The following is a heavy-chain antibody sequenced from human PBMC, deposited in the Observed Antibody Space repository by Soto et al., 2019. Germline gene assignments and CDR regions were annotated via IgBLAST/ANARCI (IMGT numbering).Heavy chain of an antibody. Sequence: ASVKVSCKASGGTFSSYAISWVRQAPGQGLEWMGGIIPIFGTANYAQKFQGRVTVTADESTSTAYMELSSLRSEDTAVYYCARGSSGWYGWFDPWGQGTLVTVSS. J-gene: IGHJ5*02. D-gene: IGHD6-19*01. CDR2: IIPIFGTA. CDR1: GGTFSSYA. CDR3: ARGSSGWYGWFDP. V-gene: IGHV1-69*13.